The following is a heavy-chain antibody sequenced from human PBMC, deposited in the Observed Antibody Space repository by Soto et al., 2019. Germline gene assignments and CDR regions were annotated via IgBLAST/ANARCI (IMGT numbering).Heavy chain of an antibody. Sequence: SVKVSCTASGGTFSSYAISWVRQAPGQGLEWMGGIIPIFGTANYAQKFQGRVTITADKSTSTAYMELSSLRSEDTAVYYCARDTAYCGGDCSWGQGTMVTVSS. CDR3: ARDTAYCGGDCS. D-gene: IGHD2-21*02. J-gene: IGHJ3*01. CDR2: IIPIFGTA. CDR1: GGTFSSYA. V-gene: IGHV1-69*06.